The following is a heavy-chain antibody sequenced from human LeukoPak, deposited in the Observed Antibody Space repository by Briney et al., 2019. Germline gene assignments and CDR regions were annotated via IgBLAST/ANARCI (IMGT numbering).Heavy chain of an antibody. CDR1: GYTITSYA. Sequence: ASVKVSCKASGYTITSYAIHWVRQAPGQRLEWMGWINGDNGNTKYSQKFQGRVTITGDTSTSTAYMELRSLRSDDTAVYYCARDFAFKPLTTVTPLDYWGQGTLVTVSS. CDR2: INGDNGNT. CDR3: ARDFAFKPLTTVTPLDY. D-gene: IGHD4-17*01. V-gene: IGHV1-3*01. J-gene: IGHJ4*02.